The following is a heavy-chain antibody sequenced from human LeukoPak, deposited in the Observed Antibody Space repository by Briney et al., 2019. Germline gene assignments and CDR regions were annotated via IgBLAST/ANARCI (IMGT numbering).Heavy chain of an antibody. V-gene: IGHV1-69*05. D-gene: IGHD3-10*01. J-gene: IGHJ6*03. CDR1: GGTFSSYA. CDR3: ASRGAGYYYYMDV. Sequence: SVKVSCKASGGTFSSYAISWVRQAPGQGLEWMGGIIPIFGTANYAQKFQGRVTITTDESTSTAYMELSSLRSEDTAVYYCASRGAGYYYYMDVWGKGTTVTVSS. CDR2: IIPIFGTA.